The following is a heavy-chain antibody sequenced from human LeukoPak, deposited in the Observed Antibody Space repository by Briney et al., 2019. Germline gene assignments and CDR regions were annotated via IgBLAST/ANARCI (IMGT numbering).Heavy chain of an antibody. CDR3: ARAGYSSWSAYYMDV. CDR2: MNPNSGNT. J-gene: IGHJ6*03. Sequence: ASVKVSCKASGYTFTSYDINWVRQATGQGLEWMGWMNPNSGNTGYAQKFQGRVTITRNTSISTAYMELSSLRSEDTAVYYCARAGYSSWSAYYMDVWGKGTTLTVSS. CDR1: GYTFTSYD. V-gene: IGHV1-8*03. D-gene: IGHD6-6*01.